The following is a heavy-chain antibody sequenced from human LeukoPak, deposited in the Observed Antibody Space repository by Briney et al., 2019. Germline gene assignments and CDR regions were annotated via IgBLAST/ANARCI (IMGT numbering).Heavy chain of an antibody. CDR1: GGSISDYY. J-gene: IGHJ6*02. CDR2: IYHSGTT. V-gene: IGHV4-59*12. D-gene: IGHD6-13*01. Sequence: SETLSLTCTVSGGSISDYYWSWIRQSPGKGLEWIGYIYHSGTTNYNPSLKSRVTISVDTSKNQFSLKLSSVTAADTAVYYCARGQYSSSWYSGYYYGMDVWGQGTTVTVSS. CDR3: ARGQYSSSWYSGYYYGMDV.